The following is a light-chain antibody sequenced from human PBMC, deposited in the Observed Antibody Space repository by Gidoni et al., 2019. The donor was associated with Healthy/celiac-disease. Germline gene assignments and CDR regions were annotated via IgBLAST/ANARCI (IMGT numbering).Light chain of an antibody. J-gene: IGKJ1*01. CDR1: QSISDW. V-gene: IGKV1-5*03. Sequence: DIQMTQSPSTLSASVGARVTITCRASQSISDWLAWYQQKPGEAPNLLIYKASRLESGVPSRFSGSGSGTEFALTISSLQPNDLATYYCQHYGSLWTFGQGTKVEIK. CDR2: KAS. CDR3: QHYGSLWT.